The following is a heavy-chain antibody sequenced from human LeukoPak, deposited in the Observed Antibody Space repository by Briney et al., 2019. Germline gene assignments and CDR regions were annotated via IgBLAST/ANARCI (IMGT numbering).Heavy chain of an antibody. J-gene: IGHJ3*02. D-gene: IGHD3-10*01. CDR1: GGSISGHY. CDR2: IHTSGST. Sequence: SETLSLTCTVSGGSISGHYCSWVRQPAGKGPEWIGRIHTSGSTDYKPSLRGRLTMSVDTSKNQFSLKLSSVTAADTAVYYCARQGGVWFGETYAFDIWGQGTMVTVSS. V-gene: IGHV4-4*07. CDR3: ARQGGVWFGETYAFDI.